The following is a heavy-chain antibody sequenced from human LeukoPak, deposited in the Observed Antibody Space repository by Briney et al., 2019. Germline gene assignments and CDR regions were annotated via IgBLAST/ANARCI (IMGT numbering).Heavy chain of an antibody. CDR2: IGPTTTI. J-gene: IGHJ4*02. CDR3: ARGQFRVDC. Sequence: VGSLRLSCAASGFTFSDYYMSWIRQAPGKGLEWISYIGPTTTIYYADSVKGRFTISRDNAKNSLYLQMNSLRDGDTAVYYCARGQFRVDCWGQGTLVTVSS. D-gene: IGHD5-24*01. CDR1: GFTFSDYY. V-gene: IGHV3-69-1*01.